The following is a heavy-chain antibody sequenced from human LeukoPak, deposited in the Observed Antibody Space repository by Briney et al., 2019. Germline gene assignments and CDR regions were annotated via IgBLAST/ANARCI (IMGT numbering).Heavy chain of an antibody. Sequence: SETLSLTCAVSGYSISSGYYWGWIRQPPGKGLEWIGSIYHSGSTYYNPSLKSRVTISVDTSKNQFSLKLSSVTAADTAVYYCASVDPGDFARFDYWGQGTLVTVSS. CDR3: ASVDPGDFARFDY. J-gene: IGHJ4*02. D-gene: IGHD5-18*01. CDR1: GYSISSGYY. CDR2: IYHSGST. V-gene: IGHV4-38-2*01.